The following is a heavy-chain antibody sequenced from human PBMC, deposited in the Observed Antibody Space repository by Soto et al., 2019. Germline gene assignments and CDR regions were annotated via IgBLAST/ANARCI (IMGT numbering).Heavy chain of an antibody. Sequence: QVQLVQSGAEVKTPGSSVKVSCKASGGTFSSYTISWVRQAPGQGLEWMGRIIPILGIANYAQTVQGRVTITADKSKCTAYMELSSLRSEDTAVYYCVSTNVGVASARRDYFDYWGQGTMVTVSS. CDR3: VSTNVGVASARRDYFDY. V-gene: IGHV1-69*02. CDR2: IIPILGIA. J-gene: IGHJ4*02. D-gene: IGHD3-3*01. CDR1: GGTFSSYT.